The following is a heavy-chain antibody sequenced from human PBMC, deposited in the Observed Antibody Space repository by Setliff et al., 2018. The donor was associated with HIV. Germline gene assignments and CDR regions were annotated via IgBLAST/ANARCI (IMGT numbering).Heavy chain of an antibody. CDR3: ARAFANSGAYRGYWYFDL. D-gene: IGHD1-26*01. J-gene: IGHJ2*01. Sequence: KTSETLSLTCNVSGDSIGTGTHYWAWIRQPPGKGLEWIGEINHNENSNCSPSLKSRVTISVDTSKNQFSLKLSSVTAADTAVYYCARAFANSGAYRGYWYFDLWGRGTLVTVSS. V-gene: IGHV4-39*07. CDR1: GDSIGTGTHY. CDR2: INHNENS.